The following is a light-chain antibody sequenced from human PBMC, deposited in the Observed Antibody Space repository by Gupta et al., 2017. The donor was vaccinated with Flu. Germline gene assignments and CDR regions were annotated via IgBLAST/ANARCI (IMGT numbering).Light chain of an antibody. V-gene: IGKV3-11*01. CDR2: DAS. CDR3: QQRSNWPSLT. CDR1: QSVSSY. Sequence: ATLSLSPGERATLSCSASQSVSSYLAWDQQKPGQAPRLLIYDASNRATGIPARFSGSGCGTDFTLTISSREPEDFAVYYCQQRSNWPSLTFGGGTKVEIK. J-gene: IGKJ4*01.